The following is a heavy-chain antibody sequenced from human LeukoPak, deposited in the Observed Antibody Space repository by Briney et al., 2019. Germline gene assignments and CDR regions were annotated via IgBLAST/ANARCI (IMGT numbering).Heavy chain of an antibody. CDR3: ARAPVAGSPYYFDY. CDR2: INHSGST. D-gene: IGHD6-19*01. V-gene: IGHV4-34*01. J-gene: IGHJ4*02. CDR1: GGSFSGYY. Sequence: SETLSLTCAVYGGSFSGYYWSWIRQPPGKGLEWIGEINHSGSTNYNPSLKSRVTISVDTSKNQFSLKLSSVPAADTAVYYCARAPVAGSPYYFDYWGQGTLVTVSS.